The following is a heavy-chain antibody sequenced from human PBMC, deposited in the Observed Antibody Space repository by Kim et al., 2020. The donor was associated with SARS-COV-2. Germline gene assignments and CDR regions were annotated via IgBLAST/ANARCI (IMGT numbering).Heavy chain of an antibody. CDR2: IKSDGSSK. CDR3: ARELKIDPSSPRQYDALDM. Sequence: GGSLRLSCAPSEFTFSNYWMHWVRQMPGQGLEWVSRIKSDGSSKDYADSVKGRFRITRDNAWNKMYLEMNGLRVEDTAVYYCARELKIDPSSPRQYDALDMWGQGTMVTVSS. J-gene: IGHJ3*02. V-gene: IGHV3-74*01. CDR1: EFTFSNYW. D-gene: IGHD4-4*01.